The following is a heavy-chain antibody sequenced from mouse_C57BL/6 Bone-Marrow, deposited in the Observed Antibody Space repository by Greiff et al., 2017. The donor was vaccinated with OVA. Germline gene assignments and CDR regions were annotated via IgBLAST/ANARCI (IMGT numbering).Heavy chain of an antibody. J-gene: IGHJ2*01. CDR1: GYTFTSYW. CDR3: ARPGYYGNSFDY. D-gene: IGHD2-1*01. Sequence: LQQPGAELVKPGASVKVSCKASGYTFTSYWMHWVKQRPGQGLEWIGLIHPNSGSTNYNEKFKSKATLTVDKSSSTAYMQLSSLTSEDSAVYYCARPGYYGNSFDYWGQGTTLTVSS. CDR2: IHPNSGST. V-gene: IGHV1-64*01.